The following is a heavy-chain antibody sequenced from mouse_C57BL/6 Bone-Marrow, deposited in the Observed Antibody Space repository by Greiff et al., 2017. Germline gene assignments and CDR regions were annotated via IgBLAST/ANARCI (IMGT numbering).Heavy chain of an antibody. CDR1: GFNIKDDY. V-gene: IGHV14-4*01. Sequence: VQLKQSGAELVRPGASVTLSCTASGFNIKDDYMHWVKQRPEQGLEWIGWIDPENGDTEYASKFQGKATITADTSSNTAYLQLSSLTSEDTAVYYCTTLYYYGSSSYYFDYWGQGTTLTVSS. CDR2: IDPENGDT. CDR3: TTLYYYGSSSYYFDY. D-gene: IGHD1-1*01. J-gene: IGHJ2*01.